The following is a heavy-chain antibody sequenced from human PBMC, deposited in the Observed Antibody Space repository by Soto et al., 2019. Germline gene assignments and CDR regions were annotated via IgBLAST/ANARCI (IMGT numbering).Heavy chain of an antibody. CDR1: GGTFSSYT. Sequence: QVQLVQSGAEVKKPGSSVKVSCKASGGTFSSYTISWVRQAPGQGLEWMGRIIPILGIANYAQKFQGRVTITADKSTSTAYMELSSLRSEDTAVYYCASHSTSHVGGAFDLWGQGTMVTVSS. D-gene: IGHD6-13*01. J-gene: IGHJ3*01. CDR3: ASHSTSHVGGAFDL. V-gene: IGHV1-69*02. CDR2: IIPILGIA.